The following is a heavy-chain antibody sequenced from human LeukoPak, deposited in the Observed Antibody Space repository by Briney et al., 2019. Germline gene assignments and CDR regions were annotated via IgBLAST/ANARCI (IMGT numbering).Heavy chain of an antibody. CDR1: GGSSSGYY. CDR2: INHSGST. V-gene: IGHV4-34*01. D-gene: IGHD2-15*01. CDR3: RIVVVVAATISGPDDY. J-gene: IGHJ4*02. Sequence: SETLSLTCAVYGGSSSGYYWSWIRQPPGKGLEWIGEINHSGSTNYNPSLKSRVTISVDTSKNQFSLKLSSVTAADTAVYYCRIVVVVAATISGPDDYWGQGTLVTVSS.